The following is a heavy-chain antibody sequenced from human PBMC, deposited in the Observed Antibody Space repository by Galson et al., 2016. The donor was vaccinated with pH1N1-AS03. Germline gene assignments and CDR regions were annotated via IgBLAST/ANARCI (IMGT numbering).Heavy chain of an antibody. CDR2: FYHSGST. CDR3: ARHGRPHSGVLTALTAFDY. J-gene: IGHJ4*02. CDR1: GGSFTYYY. V-gene: IGHV4-59*08. D-gene: IGHD3-9*01. Sequence: SETLSLTCNVSGGSFTYYYWSWIRQPPGKGLEWIGYFYHSGSTNYHPSLRSRLTISLDTSKNQISLELSSVTAADTAVYYCARHGRPHSGVLTALTAFDYWGPGALVTVSS.